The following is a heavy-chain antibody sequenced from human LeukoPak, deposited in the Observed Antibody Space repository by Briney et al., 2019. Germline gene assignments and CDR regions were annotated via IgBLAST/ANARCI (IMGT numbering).Heavy chain of an antibody. J-gene: IGHJ4*02. CDR3: GKEATMVRPAY. D-gene: IGHD3-10*01. Sequence: PAGSLTLSCAASGFTFSSYWMSWVRQAPGKGLEWVASIKQDGSEKYYVDSVKGRFIISRDNSKNTLYLQMHSLRAEDTAVYYCGKEATMVRPAYWGQGTLVTVSS. V-gene: IGHV3-7*03. CDR1: GFTFSSYW. CDR2: IKQDGSEK.